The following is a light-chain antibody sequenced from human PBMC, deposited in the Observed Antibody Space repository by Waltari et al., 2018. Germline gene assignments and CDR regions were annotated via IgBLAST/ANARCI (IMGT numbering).Light chain of an antibody. CDR2: EVS. J-gene: IGLJ3*02. V-gene: IGLV2-14*01. CDR3: SSYTTTDTPV. Sequence: QSALTQPASVSGSPGQSITISCIGTSSDVCIYNYVSWYQQHPGKAPKLLIYEVSNRPSGVSNRFSASKSGNTASLTISGLQAEDEAHYYCSSYTTTDTPVFGGGTKLTVL. CDR1: SSDVCIYNY.